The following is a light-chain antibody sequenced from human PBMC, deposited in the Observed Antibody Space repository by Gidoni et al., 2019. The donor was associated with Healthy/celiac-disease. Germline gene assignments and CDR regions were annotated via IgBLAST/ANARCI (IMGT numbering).Light chain of an antibody. Sequence: QSALTQPRSVSGSPGQSVTISCTGTSSDVGGYNYVSCSQQHPGKAHKLMIYDVSKRPSGVPDRVSGSKSGNTASLTISWLQAEDEADYYCCSHAGSYTWVFGGGTKLTVL. J-gene: IGLJ3*02. V-gene: IGLV2-11*01. CDR1: SSDVGGYNY. CDR3: CSHAGSYTWV. CDR2: DVS.